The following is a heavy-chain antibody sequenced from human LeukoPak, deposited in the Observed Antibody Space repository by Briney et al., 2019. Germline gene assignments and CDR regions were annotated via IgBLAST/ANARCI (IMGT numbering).Heavy chain of an antibody. V-gene: IGHV1-8*01. CDR1: GYTFTSYD. CDR3: ARGSDYGDYNWFDP. D-gene: IGHD4-17*01. CDR2: MNPNSGNT. J-gene: IGHJ5*02. Sequence: GASVKVSCKASGYTFTSYDINWVRQATGQGLEWMGWMNPNSGNTGYAQKFQGRVTMTRNTSISTAYMELSSLRSEDTAVYHCARGSDYGDYNWFDPWGQGTLVTVSS.